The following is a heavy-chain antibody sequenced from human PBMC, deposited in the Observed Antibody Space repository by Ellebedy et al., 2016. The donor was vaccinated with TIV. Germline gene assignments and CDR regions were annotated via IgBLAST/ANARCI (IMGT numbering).Heavy chain of an antibody. CDR2: IYYIGIT. CDR1: GGSISTFY. D-gene: IGHD6-19*01. J-gene: IGHJ4*02. V-gene: IGHV4-59*01. Sequence: MPGGSLRLSCNVSGGSISTFYWSWIRQPPGKGLEFIGYIYYIGITNYNPSLESRVAISIDTSENQFPLRLNSVTAADTAVYYCARSGGWYTPYDYWGQGTLVTVSS. CDR3: ARSGGWYTPYDY.